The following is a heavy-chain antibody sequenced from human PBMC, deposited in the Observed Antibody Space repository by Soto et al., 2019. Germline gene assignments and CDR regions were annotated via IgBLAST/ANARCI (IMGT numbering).Heavy chain of an antibody. CDR2: IYYSGST. D-gene: IGHD3-10*01. CDR1: GGSISSSSYY. J-gene: IGHJ5*02. Sequence: PSETLSLTCTVSGGSISSSSYYWGWIRQPPGKGLEWIGSIYYSGSTYYNPSLKSRVTISVDTSKNQFSLKLSSVTAADTAVYYCARPHYYGSGSLSWFDPWGQGTLVTVSS. CDR3: ARPHYYGSGSLSWFDP. V-gene: IGHV4-39*01.